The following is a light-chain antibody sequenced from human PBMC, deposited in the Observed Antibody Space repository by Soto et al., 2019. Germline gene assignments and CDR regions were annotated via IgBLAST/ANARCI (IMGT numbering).Light chain of an antibody. CDR2: DAS. J-gene: IGKJ1*01. V-gene: IGKV3-11*01. Sequence: EIVLTQSPGTLSLSPVERATLSCRASQSVNIYLAWYQQKPGQAPRLLIYDASNRATGIPARFSGSESGTEFTLTIGSLQPDDFATYFCQQYYNYSTFGQGTKVDI. CDR3: QQYYNYST. CDR1: QSVNIY.